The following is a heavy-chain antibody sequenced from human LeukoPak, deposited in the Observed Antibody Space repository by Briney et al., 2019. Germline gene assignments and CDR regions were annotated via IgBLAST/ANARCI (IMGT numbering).Heavy chain of an antibody. D-gene: IGHD4-17*01. J-gene: IGHJ4*02. V-gene: IGHV3-30*02. Sequence: PGGSLRLSCATSGFTFSTSGMHWVRQAPGKGLEWVAFIRYDGSNTYHADSVKGRFTVSRDNSKNTLYLQANSLSGEDTALYFCTKEHRAHSYGDSWGQGTLVTVSS. CDR2: IRYDGSNT. CDR3: TKEHRAHSYGDS. CDR1: GFTFSTSG.